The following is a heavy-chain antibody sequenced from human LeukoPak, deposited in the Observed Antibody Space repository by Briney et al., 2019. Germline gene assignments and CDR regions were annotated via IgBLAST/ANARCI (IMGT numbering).Heavy chain of an antibody. V-gene: IGHV3-23*01. Sequence: GGSLRLSCTASGFIVSSNYMTWVRQAPGKGLEWVSGISASGGSTYYAHSVNGRFTISRDNSKNTVSLQMDSLRAEDTALYYCAKSNGYTNSWYDYWGQGTLVSVSS. CDR2: ISASGGST. CDR1: GFIVSSNY. D-gene: IGHD6-13*01. J-gene: IGHJ4*02. CDR3: AKSNGYTNSWYDY.